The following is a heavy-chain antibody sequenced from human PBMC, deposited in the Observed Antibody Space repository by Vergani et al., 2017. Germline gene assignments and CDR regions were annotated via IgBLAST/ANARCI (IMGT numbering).Heavy chain of an antibody. J-gene: IGHJ5*02. V-gene: IGHV5-10-1*03. CDR2: IDPSDSYT. CDR1: GYSFTSYW. CDR3: ARVGWSYYDSSGYYYAPGGWFDP. D-gene: IGHD3-22*01. Sequence: EVQLVQSGAEVKKPGESLRISCKCSGYSFTSYWISWVRQMPGKGLEWMGRIDPSDSYTNYSSSFQGHVTISADKSISTAYLQWSSLKASDTAMYYCARVGWSYYDSSGYYYAPGGWFDPWGQGTLVTVSS.